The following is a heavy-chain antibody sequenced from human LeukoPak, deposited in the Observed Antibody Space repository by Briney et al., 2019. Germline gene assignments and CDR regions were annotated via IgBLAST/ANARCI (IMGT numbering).Heavy chain of an antibody. Sequence: GGSLRLSCAGSGFTFGGYGMHWFRQTPGKGLEWVAVIAYDGSRAFYADSVKGRFIISRDNSKNTMSVQMDDLRAEDTAVYYCTRFNNDHFDYWGQGTLVTVSS. D-gene: IGHD1/OR15-1a*01. CDR2: IAYDGSRA. CDR1: GFTFGGYG. CDR3: TRFNNDHFDY. J-gene: IGHJ4*02. V-gene: IGHV3-33*01.